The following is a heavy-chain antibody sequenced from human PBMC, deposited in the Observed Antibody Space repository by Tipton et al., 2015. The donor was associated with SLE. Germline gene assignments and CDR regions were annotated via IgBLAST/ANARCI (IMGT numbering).Heavy chain of an antibody. V-gene: IGHV4-59*12. CDR2: VYYSGTT. Sequence: TLSLTCNVSSGSITSYYWNWIRQFPGKGLEWIGNVYYSGTTNYNPSLKSRVTISADTSKNQISLMLSSVTAADTAVYYCARDLAVFGVVPFNYMDIWGKGTTVTVSS. CDR1: SGSITSYY. CDR3: ARDLAVFGVVPFNYMDI. J-gene: IGHJ6*03. D-gene: IGHD3-3*01.